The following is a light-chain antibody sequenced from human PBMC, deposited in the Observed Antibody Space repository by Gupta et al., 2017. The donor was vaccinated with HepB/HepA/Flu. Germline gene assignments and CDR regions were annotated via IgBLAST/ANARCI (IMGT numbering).Light chain of an antibody. Sequence: SSELTQDPAVLVALGQTVRITCQGDSLRSYYASWYQQKPGQAPVLVIYGKNNRPSGIPDRFSGSSSGNTASLTITGAQAEDEADYYCNSRDSSGNHFVVFGGGTKLTVL. CDR3: NSRDSSGNHFVV. CDR1: SLRSYY. V-gene: IGLV3-19*01. J-gene: IGLJ2*01. CDR2: GKN.